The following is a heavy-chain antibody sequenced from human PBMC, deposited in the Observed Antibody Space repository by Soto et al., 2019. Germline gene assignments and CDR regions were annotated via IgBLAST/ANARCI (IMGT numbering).Heavy chain of an antibody. D-gene: IGHD5-18*01. V-gene: IGHV1-2*04. CDR3: ARRAPLKFLGYSDGGVVFDY. CDR2: INPNSSGT. J-gene: IGHJ4*02. CDR1: GYTFTGHY. Sequence: ASVQVSCKASGYTFTGHYMHWVRQAPGQGLEWMGWINPNSSGTNYAQKFQGWVTMTRDTSISTAYMELSRLRSDDTAVYYCARRAPLKFLGYSDGGVVFDYWGQGTLVTVSS.